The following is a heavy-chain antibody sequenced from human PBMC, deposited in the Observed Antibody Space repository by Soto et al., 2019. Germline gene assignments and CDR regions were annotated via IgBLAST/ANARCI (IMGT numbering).Heavy chain of an antibody. D-gene: IGHD3-3*01. CDR3: ARDLRFLEWLPYYYYYMDV. Sequence: GGSLRLSCAASGFTFSSYWMSWVRQAPGKGLEWVANIKQDGSEKYYVDTVKGRFTISRDNAKNSLYLQMNSLRAEDTAVYYCARDLRFLEWLPYYYYYMDVWGKGTTVTVSS. CDR2: IKQDGSEK. V-gene: IGHV3-7*01. J-gene: IGHJ6*03. CDR1: GFTFSSYW.